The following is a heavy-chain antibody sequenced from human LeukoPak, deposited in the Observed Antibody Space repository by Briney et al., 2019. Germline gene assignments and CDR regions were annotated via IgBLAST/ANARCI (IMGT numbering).Heavy chain of an antibody. CDR2: IYYSGST. V-gene: IGHV4-39*01. CDR3: ARVPDGKVDY. Sequence: SETQSLTCTVSGGSISSSSYYWGWIRQPPGKGLEWIGSIYYSGSTYYNPSLKSRVTISVDTSKNQFSLKLSSVTAADTAVYYCARVPDGKVDYWGQGTLVTVSS. CDR1: GGSISSSSYY. J-gene: IGHJ4*02.